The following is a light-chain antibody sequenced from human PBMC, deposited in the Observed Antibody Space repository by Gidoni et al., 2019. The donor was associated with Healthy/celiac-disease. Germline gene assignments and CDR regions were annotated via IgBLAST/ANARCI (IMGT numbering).Light chain of an antibody. J-gene: IGKJ3*01. CDR1: QSISSY. Sequence: DIQMTQSPSSLSASVGDRVTITCRASQSISSYLNWYQQKPGKAPKLLIYAASSLQSGVPSRFSGSGSATDFTLTISILHPEDFATYYCQQSYSTPFTFGPGTKVDIK. CDR2: AAS. V-gene: IGKV1-39*01. CDR3: QQSYSTPFT.